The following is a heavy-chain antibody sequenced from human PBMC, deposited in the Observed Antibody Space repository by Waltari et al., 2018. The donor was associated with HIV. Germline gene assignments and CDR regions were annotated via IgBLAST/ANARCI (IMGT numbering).Heavy chain of an antibody. J-gene: IGHJ6*02. CDR2: IYSGGST. CDR3: ASIAYCGGDCYPRGMDV. D-gene: IGHD2-21*02. Sequence: EVQLVESGGGLVQPGGSLRLSCAASGFTVSRNYMSWVRQAPGKGLEWVSVIYSGGSTYYADSVKGRFTISRDNSKNTLYLQMNSLRAEDTAVYYCASIAYCGGDCYPRGMDVWGQGITVTVSS. V-gene: IGHV3-66*01. CDR1: GFTVSRNY.